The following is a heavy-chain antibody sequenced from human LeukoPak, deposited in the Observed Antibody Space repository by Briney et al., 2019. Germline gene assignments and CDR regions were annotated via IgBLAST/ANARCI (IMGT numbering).Heavy chain of an antibody. CDR2: LFYSGNT. Sequence: PSETLSLTCTVSGDSISSSGYYWGWIRQPPGKGLEWIGTLFYSGNTYYNPSLKSRVTISVDTSKNQFSLKLTSVTAADTAVYYCATEVGATRETDYWGQGTLVTVSS. J-gene: IGHJ4*02. V-gene: IGHV4-39*01. CDR3: ATEVGATRETDY. CDR1: GDSISSSGYY. D-gene: IGHD1-26*01.